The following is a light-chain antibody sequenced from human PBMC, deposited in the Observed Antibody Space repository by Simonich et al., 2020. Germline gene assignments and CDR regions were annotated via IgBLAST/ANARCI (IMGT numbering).Light chain of an antibody. CDR3: SSYAGSNPL. CDR2: DVS. Sequence: QSALTQPASVSGSPGQSITISCTGTSSDVGGYNDVSWYQQHPGKAPKLMIYDVSKRPSCVSNRFSGSKSGNTASLTISGLQAEDEADYYCSSYAGSNPLFGGGTKLTVL. V-gene: IGLV2-14*01. CDR1: SSDVGGYND. J-gene: IGLJ2*01.